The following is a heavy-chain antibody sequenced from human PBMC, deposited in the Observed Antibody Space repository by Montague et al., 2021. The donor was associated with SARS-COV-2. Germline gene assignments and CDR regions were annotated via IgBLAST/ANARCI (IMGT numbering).Heavy chain of an antibody. D-gene: IGHD3-22*01. J-gene: IGHJ5*02. Sequence: SETLSLTCSVSGDSSTYFYWSWIRQSPGKGLEWIGYISSAGSTYYNPSLKSRVTISVDTSKNQFSLKLSSVTAADTAVYYCARATRSIVVLNWFDPWGQGTLVTVSS. CDR1: GDSSTYFY. V-gene: IGHV4-59*12. CDR3: ARATRSIVVLNWFDP. CDR2: ISSAGST.